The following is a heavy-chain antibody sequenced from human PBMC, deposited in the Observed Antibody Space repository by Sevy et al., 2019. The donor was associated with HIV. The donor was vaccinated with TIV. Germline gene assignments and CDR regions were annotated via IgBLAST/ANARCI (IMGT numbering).Heavy chain of an antibody. CDR2: INMDGTST. CDR1: GFNFNIYW. D-gene: IGHD4-17*01. CDR3: ARDLEFYDYGDYGPAFMPDY. J-gene: IGHJ4*02. Sequence: GGSLRLSCAASGFNFNIYWMHWVRQAPRKGLVWVSLINMDGTSTSYADSVKGRFTISRDNAQNTLFLQMNSLSAEDTAVYYCARDLEFYDYGDYGPAFMPDYWGQGTLVTVSS. V-gene: IGHV3-74*01.